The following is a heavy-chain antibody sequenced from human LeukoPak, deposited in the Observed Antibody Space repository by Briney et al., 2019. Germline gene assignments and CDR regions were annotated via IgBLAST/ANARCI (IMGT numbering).Heavy chain of an antibody. Sequence: PGGSLILSCAASGFTFSDYYMSWIRQAPGKGLEWVSYISSSSSYTNYADSVKGRFTISRDNARNSLYLQMNSLRAEDTAVYYCAREVGYCSGGSCYGGGWFDPWGQGTLVTVSS. CDR1: GFTFSDYY. CDR3: AREVGYCSGGSCYGGGWFDP. V-gene: IGHV3-11*05. D-gene: IGHD2-15*01. CDR2: ISSSSSYT. J-gene: IGHJ5*02.